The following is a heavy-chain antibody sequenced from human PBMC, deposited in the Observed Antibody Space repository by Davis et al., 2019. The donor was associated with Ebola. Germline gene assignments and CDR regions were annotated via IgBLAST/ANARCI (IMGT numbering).Heavy chain of an antibody. V-gene: IGHV3-11*06. Sequence: PGGSLRLSCTASGFTFSDYYMSWIRQAPGKGLEWVSFITTSSTYTNYADSVKGRFTISRDDAKNSLYLQMNSLRAEDTAIYYCARDARYCSRTNCPYYMDVWGEGTTVTVSS. J-gene: IGHJ6*03. D-gene: IGHD2-2*01. CDR1: GFTFSDYY. CDR3: ARDARYCSRTNCPYYMDV. CDR2: ITTSSTYT.